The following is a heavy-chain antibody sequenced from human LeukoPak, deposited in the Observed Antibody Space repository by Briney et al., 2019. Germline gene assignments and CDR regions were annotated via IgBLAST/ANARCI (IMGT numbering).Heavy chain of an antibody. CDR3: ARSQRTYGSGSYLFDY. Sequence: SETLSLTCTVSGGSISSYYWSWIRQPPGKGLEPIGYIYYSGSTNYNPSLKGRVTISVDTSKNQFSLKLSSVTAADTAVYYCARSQRTYGSGSYLFDYWGQGTLVTVSS. V-gene: IGHV4-59*01. CDR2: IYYSGST. J-gene: IGHJ4*02. D-gene: IGHD3-10*01. CDR1: GGSISSYY.